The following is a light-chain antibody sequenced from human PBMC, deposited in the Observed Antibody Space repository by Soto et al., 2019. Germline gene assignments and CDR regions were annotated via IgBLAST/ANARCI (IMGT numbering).Light chain of an antibody. CDR1: QSVISF. CDR3: QHYNSYSEA. Sequence: EIVLTQSPATLSLSPGERATLSCRASQSVISFLAWYQQKPGQAPRLLIYGASSRATGIPDRFSGSGSGTDFTLTISRLEPEDFATYYCQHYNSYSEAFGQGTKVDIK. CDR2: GAS. J-gene: IGKJ1*01. V-gene: IGKV3-11*01.